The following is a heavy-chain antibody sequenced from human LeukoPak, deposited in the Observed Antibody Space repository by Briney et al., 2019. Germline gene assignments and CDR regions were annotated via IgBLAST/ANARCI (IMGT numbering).Heavy chain of an antibody. D-gene: IGHD3-22*01. J-gene: IGHJ4*02. CDR3: ATPSYYDSSGYYLDY. CDR2: IYPGDSDT. V-gene: IGHV5-51*01. CDR1: GYSFTSYW. Sequence: GESLKISCKGSGYSFTSYWIGWVRQMPGKGLEWMGIIYPGDSDTRYSPPFQGQVTISADKSISTAYLQWSSLKASDTAMYYCATPSYYDSSGYYLDYWGQGTLVTVSS.